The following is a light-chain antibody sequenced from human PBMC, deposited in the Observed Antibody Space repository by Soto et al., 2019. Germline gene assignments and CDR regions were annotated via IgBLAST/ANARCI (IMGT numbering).Light chain of an antibody. Sequence: EIVMTQSPATLSVSPGERATLSCRASQSVSSNLAWYQQKPGQATRLLIYGASTRATDIPARFSGSGSGTEFTLTISSLQSEDFAVYYCQQYTNWPPITFGQGKRLEIK. V-gene: IGKV3-15*01. CDR2: GAS. CDR3: QQYTNWPPIT. J-gene: IGKJ5*01. CDR1: QSVSSN.